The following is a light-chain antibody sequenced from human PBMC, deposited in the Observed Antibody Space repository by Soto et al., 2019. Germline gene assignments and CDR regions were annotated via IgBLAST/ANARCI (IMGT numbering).Light chain of an antibody. CDR3: QQYDEYPLT. Sequence: DIQMTQSPSTLSASVGDRVTITGRASQNIRSWLAWYQQRPGKVPNLLIWDTSKLQSGVPSRFSGSGSGTEFTLTIASLQRDDFATYWCQQYDEYPLTFGGGTKVELK. CDR1: QNIRSW. J-gene: IGKJ4*01. CDR2: DTS. V-gene: IGKV1-5*01.